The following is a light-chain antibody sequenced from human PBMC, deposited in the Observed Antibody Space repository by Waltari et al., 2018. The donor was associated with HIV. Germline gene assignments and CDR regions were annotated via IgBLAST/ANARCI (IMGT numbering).Light chain of an antibody. CDR1: SSNIGSNY. CDR3: QAWDSGTGV. V-gene: IGLV1-47*01. Sequence: QSVLTQPPSASGTPGQRVTISCSGSSSNIGSNYGYWYQQLPGTAPKLLIYRNNPPLSGIPVRYSGSNSGNTATLTISGTQTMDEADYYCQAWDSGTGVFGTGTTVTVL. J-gene: IGLJ1*01. CDR2: RNN.